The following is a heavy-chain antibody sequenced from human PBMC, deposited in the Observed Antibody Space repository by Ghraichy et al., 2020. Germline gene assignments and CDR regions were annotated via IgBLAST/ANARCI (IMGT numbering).Heavy chain of an antibody. V-gene: IGHV3-23*01. CDR3: ASGYSYGGPY. Sequence: LSLTCAASGFTFISYAMSWVRQAPGKGLEWVSAIIGSGGNTYYAYSVKGRFTISRENSRNTLYLQMNSLRAEDPAVYYCASGYSYGGPYWGQGTLVTVSS. D-gene: IGHD5-18*01. CDR2: IIGSGGNT. CDR1: GFTFISYA. J-gene: IGHJ4*02.